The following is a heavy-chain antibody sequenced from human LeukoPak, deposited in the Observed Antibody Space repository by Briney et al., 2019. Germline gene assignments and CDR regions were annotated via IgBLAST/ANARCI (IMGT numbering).Heavy chain of an antibody. CDR2: MNPNSGNT. CDR1: GYTLTSYD. D-gene: IGHD5-12*01. CDR3: ARGKDSGYDHDY. Sequence: ASVKVSCKASGYTLTSYDINWVRQATGQGLEWMGWMNPNSGNTGYAQKFQGRVTMTRNTSISTAYMELSSLRSEDTAVYYCARGKDSGYDHDYWGQGTLVTVSS. J-gene: IGHJ4*02. V-gene: IGHV1-8*01.